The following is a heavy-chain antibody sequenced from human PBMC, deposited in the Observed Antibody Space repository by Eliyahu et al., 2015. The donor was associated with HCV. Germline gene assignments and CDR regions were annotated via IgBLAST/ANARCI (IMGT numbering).Heavy chain of an antibody. V-gene: IGHV4-59*01. CDR3: ASGGGGIAVAGTGGWFDP. Sequence: QVQLQESGPGLVKPSETLSLTCTVSGGSISTYXWSWIRQPPGKGLEWIGYXHCXGSSNSXPXXKSRXTMSVDTXKNQXSLSLTSVTAADTAVYYCASGGGGIAVAGTGGWFDPWGQGTLVTVSS. J-gene: IGHJ5*02. D-gene: IGHD6-19*01. CDR2: XHCXGSS. CDR1: GGSISTYX.